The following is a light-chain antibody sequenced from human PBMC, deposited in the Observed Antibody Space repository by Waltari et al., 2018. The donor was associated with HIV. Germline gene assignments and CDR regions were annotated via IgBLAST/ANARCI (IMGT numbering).Light chain of an antibody. J-gene: IGKJ5*01. V-gene: IGKV1-9*01. CDR2: AAS. Sequence: DIQLTQSPSFLSASVGARVTITCLPSQGISNYLAWYQQKPGSAPKLLIYAASTLQIGVPSRFSGSGSGTEFTLTITSLQAEDSATYDCQQLNSYPVTFGRGTRLEIK. CDR3: QQLNSYPVT. CDR1: QGISNY.